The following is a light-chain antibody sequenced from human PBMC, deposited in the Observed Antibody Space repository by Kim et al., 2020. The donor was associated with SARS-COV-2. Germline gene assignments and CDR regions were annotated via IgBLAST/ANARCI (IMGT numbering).Light chain of an antibody. CDR1: SGHSSYA. CDR2: VNSDGSH. J-gene: IGLJ3*02. Sequence: QLVLTQSPSASASLGASVTLTCTLSSGHSSYAIAWHQQQPEKGPRYLMKVNSDGSHNKGDGIPDRFSGSRSGAERYLTISSLQSEDEADYYCQTWDTGVRVFGGGTQLTVL. V-gene: IGLV4-69*01. CDR3: QTWDTGVRV.